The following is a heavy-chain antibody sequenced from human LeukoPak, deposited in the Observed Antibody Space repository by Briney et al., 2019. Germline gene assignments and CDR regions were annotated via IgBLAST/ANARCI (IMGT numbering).Heavy chain of an antibody. CDR1: GYTFTSYG. V-gene: IGHV1-46*01. CDR3: ARVGSSSWYSLDY. CDR2: INPSGGST. Sequence: GASVKVSCKASGYTFTSYGISWVRQAPGQGLEWMGIINPSGGSTSYAQKFQGRVTMTRDTSTSTVYMELSSLRSEDTAVYYCARVGSSSWYSLDYWGQGTLVTVSS. J-gene: IGHJ4*02. D-gene: IGHD6-13*01.